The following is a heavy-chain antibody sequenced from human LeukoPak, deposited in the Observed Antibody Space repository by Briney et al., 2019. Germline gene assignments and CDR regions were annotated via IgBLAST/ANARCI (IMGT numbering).Heavy chain of an antibody. Sequence: ASVKVSCKASGYTFTGYGISWVRQAPGQGLEWMGWISAYNGNTNYAQKLQGRVTMTTDTSTSTAYMELGSLRSDDTAVYYCARDADIVATTWGFDYWGQGTLVTVSS. V-gene: IGHV1-18*01. D-gene: IGHD5-12*01. J-gene: IGHJ4*02. CDR2: ISAYNGNT. CDR1: GYTFTGYG. CDR3: ARDADIVATTWGFDY.